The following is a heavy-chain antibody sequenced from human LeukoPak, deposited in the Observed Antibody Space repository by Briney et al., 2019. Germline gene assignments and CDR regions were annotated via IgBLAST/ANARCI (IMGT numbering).Heavy chain of an antibody. CDR2: INQSGST. J-gene: IGHJ4*02. V-gene: IGHV4-34*01. Sequence: PSETLSLTCAVYGESFSGYYWSWIRQPPGKGLEWIGEINQSGSTNYNPSLKSRVTISVDTSKNQFSLKLSSVTAADTAVYYCAREMLRYYGSGSYSNGAIDYWGQGTLVTVSS. CDR3: AREMLRYYGSGSYSNGAIDY. CDR1: GESFSGYY. D-gene: IGHD3-10*01.